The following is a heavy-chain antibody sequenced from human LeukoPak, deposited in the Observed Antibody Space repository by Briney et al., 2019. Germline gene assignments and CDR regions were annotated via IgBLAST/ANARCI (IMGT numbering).Heavy chain of an antibody. D-gene: IGHD3-10*01. V-gene: IGHV1-69*04. CDR3: TTLGEGDTVKMWGYSDY. Sequence: SVKVSCKASGGTFSSYAISWVRQAPGQGLEWMGRIIPILGIANYAQKFQGRVTITADKSTSTAYMELSSLRSEDTAVYYCTTLGEGDTVKMWGYSDYWGQGTPVTVTP. CDR2: IIPILGIA. CDR1: GGTFSSYA. J-gene: IGHJ4*02.